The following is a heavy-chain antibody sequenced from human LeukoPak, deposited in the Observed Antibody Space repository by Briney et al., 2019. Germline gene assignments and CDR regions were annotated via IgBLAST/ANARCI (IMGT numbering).Heavy chain of an antibody. J-gene: IGHJ3*02. CDR3: ARDLAAYYYDTSGYPRNNDAFDI. D-gene: IGHD3-22*01. V-gene: IGHV4-39*07. CDR1: GNSINSSTYY. CDR2: IYDTGST. Sequence: SETLSLTCRVSGNSINSSTYYWGWIRQPPGKGLEWIGSIYDTGSTYYSPSLKSRVTISVDTSKNQFSLRLRSVTAADTAVYYCARDLAAYYYDTSGYPRNNDAFDIWGQGTMVTVSS.